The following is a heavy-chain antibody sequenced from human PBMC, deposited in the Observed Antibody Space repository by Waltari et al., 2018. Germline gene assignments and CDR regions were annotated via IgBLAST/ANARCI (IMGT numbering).Heavy chain of an antibody. J-gene: IGHJ4*02. Sequence: QVQLQESGPGLVKPSQTLSLTCTVSGGSIRRGGYYWSWIRQHPGKGLEWIGYIYHSGSTYYNPSLKSRVTISVDRSKNQFSLKLSSVTAADTAVYYCAKDSSGDLDYWGQGTLVTVSS. CDR1: GGSIRRGGYY. D-gene: IGHD3-22*01. V-gene: IGHV4-31*03. CDR3: AKDSSGDLDY. CDR2: IYHSGST.